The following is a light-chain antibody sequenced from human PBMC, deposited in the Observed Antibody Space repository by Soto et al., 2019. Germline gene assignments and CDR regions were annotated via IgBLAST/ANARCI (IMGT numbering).Light chain of an antibody. CDR3: QQYGSSPALT. Sequence: ETVLTQSPGTLSLSPGERATLSCGASQSVSSSYLAWYQQKPGQAPRLLIYGASSRATGIPDRFSGGGSGADFSLTISRLEPEDFAVYYCQQYGSSPALTFGGGTKVDIK. J-gene: IGKJ4*01. CDR1: QSVSSSY. V-gene: IGKV3-20*01. CDR2: GAS.